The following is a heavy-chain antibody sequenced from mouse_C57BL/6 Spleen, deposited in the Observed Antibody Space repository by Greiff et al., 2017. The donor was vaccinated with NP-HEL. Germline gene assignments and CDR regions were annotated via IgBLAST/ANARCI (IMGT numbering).Heavy chain of an antibody. D-gene: IGHD1-1*01. CDR1: GYTFTSYW. J-gene: IGHJ2*01. Sequence: QVQLQQPGAELVKAGASVKMSCKASGYTFTSYWVHWVKQRLGQGLEWFAETNPTNGRTYYNEKFKSKATLTVDTSSSTAYMLLSGPTFEDSAVYYCARIKKIVATYFDYWGQGTTLTVSS. CDR3: ARIKKIVATYFDY. CDR2: TNPTNGRT. V-gene: IGHV1S81*02.